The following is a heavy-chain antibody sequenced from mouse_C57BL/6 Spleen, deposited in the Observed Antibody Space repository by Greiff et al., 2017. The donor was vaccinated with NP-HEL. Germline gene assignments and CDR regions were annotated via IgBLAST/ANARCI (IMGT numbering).Heavy chain of an antibody. V-gene: IGHV1-76*01. CDR3: ARSRGNYVFDY. Sequence: VQRVESGAELVRPGASVKLSCKASGYTFTDYYINWVKQRPGQGLEWIARIYPGSGNTYYNEKFKGKATLTAEKSSSTAYMQLSSLTSEDSAVYFCARSRGNYVFDYWGQGTTLTVSS. CDR2: IYPGSGNT. J-gene: IGHJ2*01. D-gene: IGHD2-1*01. CDR1: GYTFTDYY.